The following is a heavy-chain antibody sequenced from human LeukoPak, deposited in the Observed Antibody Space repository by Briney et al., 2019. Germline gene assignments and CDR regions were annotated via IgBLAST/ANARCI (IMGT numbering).Heavy chain of an antibody. CDR3: ARVDKHCSGEICYSGWFDP. CDR1: GGSISSGSYY. Sequence: PSQTLSLTCTVSGGSISSGSYYWSWIRQPAGKGLEWIGRIYTSGSTNYNPSLKSRVTISVDTSKNQFSLKLSSVTAADTAVYFCARVDKHCSGEICYSGWFDPWGQGTLVTVS. D-gene: IGHD2-15*01. CDR2: IYTSGST. V-gene: IGHV4-61*02. J-gene: IGHJ5*02.